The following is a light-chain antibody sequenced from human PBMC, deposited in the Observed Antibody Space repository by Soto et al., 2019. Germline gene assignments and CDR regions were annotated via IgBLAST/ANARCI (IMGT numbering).Light chain of an antibody. CDR1: QSVSSSY. Sequence: EIVLTQSPGTLCLSPGERATLACRASQSVSSSYVAWYQQKPGQAPRLLIYGASSRATGIPERFSGSGSGTDFTLTISRLEPEDFAVYYCQQYDSSTWTFGQGTKVEIK. CDR2: GAS. J-gene: IGKJ1*01. CDR3: QQYDSSTWT. V-gene: IGKV3-20*01.